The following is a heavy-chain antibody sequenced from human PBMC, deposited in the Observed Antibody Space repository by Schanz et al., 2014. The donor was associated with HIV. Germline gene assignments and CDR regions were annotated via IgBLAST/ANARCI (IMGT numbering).Heavy chain of an antibody. J-gene: IGHJ5*02. D-gene: IGHD1-26*01. Sequence: EVHLVESGGDLVQPGGSLRLSCAASGFTFSSYSMNWVRQAPGKGLEWIAHIPLSSGTKYNADSVKGRFTISRDNSKNTLFLQMNSLRAEDTAMYYCARGRVFGGATTRWFDPWGQGTLVTVSS. CDR2: IPLSSGTK. V-gene: IGHV3-48*01. CDR3: ARGRVFGGATTRWFDP. CDR1: GFTFSSYS.